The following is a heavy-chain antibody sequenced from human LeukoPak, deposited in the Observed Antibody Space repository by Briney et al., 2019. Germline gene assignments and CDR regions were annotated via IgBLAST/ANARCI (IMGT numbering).Heavy chain of an antibody. J-gene: IGHJ6*03. CDR1: GDTVTSYG. CDR3: ARIASYYYYMDV. Sequence: ASVKVSCKASGDTVTSYGISWVRQAPGQGLEWMGWISAYNGNTNYAQKLQGRVTMTTDTSTSTAYMELRSLRSDDTAVYYCARIASYYYYMDVWGKGTTVTISS. CDR2: ISAYNGNT. V-gene: IGHV1-18*01.